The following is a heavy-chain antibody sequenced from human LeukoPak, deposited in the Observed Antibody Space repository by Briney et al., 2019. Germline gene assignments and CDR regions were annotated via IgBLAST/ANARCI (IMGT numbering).Heavy chain of an antibody. CDR1: GGSFSGYY. Sequence: SETLSLTCAVYGGSFSGYYWSWIRQPPGRGLEWIGEIYHSGSTNYNPSLKSRVTISLDKSKNQFSLKLNSVTAADTAVYYCVGNGYYSLDNWGQGTLVTVSS. J-gene: IGHJ4*02. D-gene: IGHD3-10*01. V-gene: IGHV4-34*01. CDR3: VGNGYYSLDN. CDR2: IYHSGST.